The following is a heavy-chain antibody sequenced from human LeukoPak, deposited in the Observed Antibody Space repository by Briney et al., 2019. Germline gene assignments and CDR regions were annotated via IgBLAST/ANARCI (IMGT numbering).Heavy chain of an antibody. J-gene: IGHJ4*02. Sequence: PSETLSLTCTVSGGSINSYYWSWIRQPAGKGLEWIGRIYSSGSTNYNPSLKSRVSMSVDTSKNQFSLKLTSVTAADTAVYYCARGGTATVVTMWGQGILVPVSS. CDR2: IYSSGST. CDR3: ARGGTATVVTM. D-gene: IGHD4-23*01. CDR1: GGSINSYY. V-gene: IGHV4-4*07.